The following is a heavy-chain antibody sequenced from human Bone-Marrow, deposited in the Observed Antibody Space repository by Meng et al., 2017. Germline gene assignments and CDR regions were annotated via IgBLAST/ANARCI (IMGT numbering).Heavy chain of an antibody. CDR1: GFKLSSYW. CDR2: INIDGSST. J-gene: IGHJ4*02. D-gene: IGHD6-13*01. Sequence: EVQLVESGGGLVQPGGCLRLSCVASGFKLSSYWMHWVRQAPGKGLVWVSRINIDGSSTIYADSVEGRFTISRDNAKNTLYLQMNSLRVDDTAVYYCAQLGTTDYWGQGALVTVSS. CDR3: AQLGTTDY. V-gene: IGHV3-74*01.